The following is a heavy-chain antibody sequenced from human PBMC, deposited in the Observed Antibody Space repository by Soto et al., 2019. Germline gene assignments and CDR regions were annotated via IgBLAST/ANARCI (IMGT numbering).Heavy chain of an antibody. CDR1: GFTFNNYA. CDR3: VKDWTGDACPCMDV. CDR2: ISGSDGST. V-gene: IGHV3-23*01. Sequence: EVQLLESGGGLVQPGGSLRLSCAASGFTFNNYAMTWVRKAPGKGLEWVSTISGSDGSTYYAESVKGRFTISRDNSKNALYLQMSSLRAEDPALYYCVKDWTGDACPCMDVWGQGTTVSVSS. D-gene: IGHD3-3*01. J-gene: IGHJ6*01.